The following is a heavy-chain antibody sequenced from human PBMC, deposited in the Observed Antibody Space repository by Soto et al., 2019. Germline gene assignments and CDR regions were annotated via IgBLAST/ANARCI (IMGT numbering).Heavy chain of an antibody. Sequence: GASVKVSCKASGYTFTSYGISWVRQMPGKGLEWMGRIDPSDSYTNYSPSFQGHVTISTDKSISTAYLQWSSLKASDTAMYYCARQGSSWGQGTLVTVSS. CDR2: IDPSDSYT. J-gene: IGHJ4*02. D-gene: IGHD6-13*01. CDR3: ARQGSS. V-gene: IGHV5-10-1*01. CDR1: GYTFTSYG.